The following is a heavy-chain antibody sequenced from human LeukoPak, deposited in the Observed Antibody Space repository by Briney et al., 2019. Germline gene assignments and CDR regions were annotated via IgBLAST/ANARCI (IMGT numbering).Heavy chain of an antibody. Sequence: ASVKVSCKASGYTFTDYYLHWVRQAPGQGLEWMGWITPNSGGTNYAQKFQGRVTMTRDTSISTAYMELSRLTSDDTAVYYCATGSGTYSPDYWGQGTLVTVSS. CDR2: ITPNSGGT. V-gene: IGHV1-2*02. J-gene: IGHJ4*02. D-gene: IGHD3-10*01. CDR3: ATGSGTYSPDY. CDR1: GYTFTDYY.